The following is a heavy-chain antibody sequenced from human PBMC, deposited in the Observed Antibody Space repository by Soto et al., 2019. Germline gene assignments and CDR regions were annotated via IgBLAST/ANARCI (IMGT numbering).Heavy chain of an antibody. Sequence: QAHLEQSGAEVKRPGASVKVSCKASGYTFSDFDINWLRQASGQGPEWMGWMNAKSGDTFFAQRFQGKLNMTWDTSLSTAYMEVGSLTSDDKAMYYCARGNPFNYAGFDVWGQGTTVAVSS. CDR2: MNAKSGDT. CDR1: GYTFSDFD. J-gene: IGHJ6*02. CDR3: ARGNPFNYAGFDV. D-gene: IGHD3-16*01. V-gene: IGHV1-8*01.